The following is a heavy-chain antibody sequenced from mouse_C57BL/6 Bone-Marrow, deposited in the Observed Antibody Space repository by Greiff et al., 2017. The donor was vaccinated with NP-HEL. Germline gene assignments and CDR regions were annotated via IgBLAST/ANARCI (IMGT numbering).Heavy chain of an antibody. CDR1: GFNIKDDY. D-gene: IGHD1-1*01. CDR3: ARSTPLTMDY. J-gene: IGHJ4*01. Sequence: VQLKESGAELVRPGASVKLSCTASGFNIKDDYMHWVKQRPEQGLEWIGWIDPENGDTEYASKFQGKATITADTSSNTAYLQLSSLTSEDSAVYYCARSTPLTMDYWGQGTSVTVSS. V-gene: IGHV14-4*01. CDR2: IDPENGDT.